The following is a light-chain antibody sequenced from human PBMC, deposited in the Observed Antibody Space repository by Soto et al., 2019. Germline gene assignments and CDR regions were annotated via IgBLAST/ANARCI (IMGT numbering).Light chain of an antibody. J-gene: IGLJ2*01. CDR2: DVT. V-gene: IGLV2-14*01. CDR3: RSYNRSATLL. Sequence: QSALTQPASVSGSPGQSITISCTGTSSDVGVYNSVSWFRQHPGRAPKLMIYDVTNRPSGISNRFSGSKSGNTASLTISGLKDEDEDDYYCRSYNRSATLLFGGGTNVTVL. CDR1: SSDVGVYNS.